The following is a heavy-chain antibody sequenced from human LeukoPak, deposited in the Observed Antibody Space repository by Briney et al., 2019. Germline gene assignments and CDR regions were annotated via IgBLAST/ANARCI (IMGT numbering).Heavy chain of an antibody. CDR2: ISGSGGST. CDR3: ARPWSIYQLLIDF. J-gene: IGHJ4*02. Sequence: GGSLRLSCAASGFTFSSYAMSWVRQAPGKGLEWVSAISGSGGSTYYADSVKGRFTISKDTSKNTLFLHLTSLRAEDTAMYYCARPWSIYQLLIDFWGQGTLVTVSS. V-gene: IGHV3-23*01. D-gene: IGHD2-2*01. CDR1: GFTFSSYA.